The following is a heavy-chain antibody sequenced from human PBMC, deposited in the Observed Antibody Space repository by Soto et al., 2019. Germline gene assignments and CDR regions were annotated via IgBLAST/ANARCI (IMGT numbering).Heavy chain of an antibody. CDR2: INNDGSLT. V-gene: IGHV3-74*01. J-gene: IGHJ4*02. Sequence: EVRLVESGGDLVQPGGSLRLSCAASGLTFNDHWMHWVRQAPGKGLLWVSRINNDGSLTNYADSVKGRFTTSRDNARNTLCVQMNSRRADDTAVYFCARGGGGLTEYWGQGTLVTVSS. CDR3: ARGGGGLTEY. D-gene: IGHD3-16*01. CDR1: GLTFNDHW.